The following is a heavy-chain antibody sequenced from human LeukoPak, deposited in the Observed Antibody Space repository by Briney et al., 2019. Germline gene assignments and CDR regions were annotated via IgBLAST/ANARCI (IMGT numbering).Heavy chain of an antibody. CDR2: IWYDASNK. V-gene: IGHV3-33*06. Sequence: GRSLRLSCAASGFTFSSYGMHWVRQAPGKGLEWVALIWYDASNKYYADSVKGRFTITRDNSKNTLYLQMNSLRAEDTAVYYCAKGPGNSRAYFDYWGQGTLVTVSS. J-gene: IGHJ4*02. CDR3: AKGPGNSRAYFDY. D-gene: IGHD4-4*01. CDR1: GFTFSSYG.